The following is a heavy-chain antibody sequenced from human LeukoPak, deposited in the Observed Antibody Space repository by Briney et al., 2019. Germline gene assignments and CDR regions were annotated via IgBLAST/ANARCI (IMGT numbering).Heavy chain of an antibody. D-gene: IGHD3-22*01. CDR1: GYSFTSYW. Sequence: GESLKISCKGSGYSFTSYWIGWVRQMPGKGLEWMGIIYPGDSDTRYRPSFQGQVTISPDKSISTAYLQWSSLKASDTAMYYCARQAHYYDSSGYPEYFQHWGQGTLVTVSS. J-gene: IGHJ1*01. CDR3: ARQAHYYDSSGYPEYFQH. CDR2: IYPGDSDT. V-gene: IGHV5-51*01.